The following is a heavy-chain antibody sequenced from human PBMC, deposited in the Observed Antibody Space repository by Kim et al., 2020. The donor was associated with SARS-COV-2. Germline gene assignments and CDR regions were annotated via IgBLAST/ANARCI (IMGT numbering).Heavy chain of an antibody. V-gene: IGHV1-3*01. D-gene: IGHD3-10*01. Sequence: ASVKVSCKASGYTFTSYAMHWVRQAPGQRLEWMGWINAGNGNTKYSQKFQGRVTITRDTSASTAYMELSSLRSEDTAVYYCAGSRASGRSSGSYHLDYWGPRTLVTVSS. CDR1: GYTFTSYA. CDR2: INAGNGNT. CDR3: AGSRASGRSSGSYHLDY. J-gene: IGHJ4*02.